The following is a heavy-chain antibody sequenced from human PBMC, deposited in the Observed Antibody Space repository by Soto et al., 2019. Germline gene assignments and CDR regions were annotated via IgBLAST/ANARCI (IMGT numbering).Heavy chain of an antibody. J-gene: IGHJ4*02. V-gene: IGHV4-31*03. CDR2: ISDSGST. D-gene: IGHD3-9*01. CDR3: ARTTFYDIFTAYYSLFDY. Sequence: QVQLQESGPGLVKPSQTLTLTCTVSGGSISSGGYYWSWIRQHPGKGLEWIGHISDSGSTYYNPSLQRRVTISVDTSKNHFSLKLSAVTAADTAVYYCARTTFYDIFTAYYSLFDYWGQGTLVTVSS. CDR1: GGSISSGGYY.